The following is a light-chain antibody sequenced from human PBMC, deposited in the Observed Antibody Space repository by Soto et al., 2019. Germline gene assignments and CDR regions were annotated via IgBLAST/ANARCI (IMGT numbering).Light chain of an antibody. CDR2: DAS. V-gene: IGKV1-5*01. CDR1: QSITGW. J-gene: IGKJ1*01. Sequence: DIQMTQSPSTLSASVGDRVTITCRASQSITGWLAWYQQKPGKAPKLLIYDASNLETGVPSRFSGSGSGTEITITISRLQADDFATYYRQQYNSHSWTFGQGTKVDI. CDR3: QQYNSHSWT.